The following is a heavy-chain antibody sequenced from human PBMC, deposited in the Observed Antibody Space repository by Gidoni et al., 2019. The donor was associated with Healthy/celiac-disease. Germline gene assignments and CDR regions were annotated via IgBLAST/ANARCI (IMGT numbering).Heavy chain of an antibody. D-gene: IGHD6-19*01. J-gene: IGHJ6*02. CDR1: GGPISSYY. Sequence: QVQLQESGPGLVKPSETRALTCTVAGGPISSYYWSWNRQPPGKGLEWIGYISYSGSTNYNPSLKSLVTISVDTSKNQFSLKLSSVTAADTAVYYCARWSQYSSGAIDYYYYGMDVWGQGTTVTVSS. V-gene: IGHV4-59*12. CDR2: ISYSGST. CDR3: ARWSQYSSGAIDYYYYGMDV.